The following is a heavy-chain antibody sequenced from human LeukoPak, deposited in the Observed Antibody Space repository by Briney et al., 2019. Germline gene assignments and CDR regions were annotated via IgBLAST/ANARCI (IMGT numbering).Heavy chain of an antibody. CDR1: GGTFSSYA. J-gene: IGHJ4*02. D-gene: IGHD3-22*01. Sequence: SVKVSCKASGGTFSSYAISWVRQAPGQGLEWMGGIIPIFGTANYAQKFQGRVTMTRDTSTSTVYMELSSLRSEDTAVYYCARDRGRWLPQYYFDYWGQGTLVTVSS. V-gene: IGHV1-69*05. CDR2: IIPIFGTA. CDR3: ARDRGRWLPQYYFDY.